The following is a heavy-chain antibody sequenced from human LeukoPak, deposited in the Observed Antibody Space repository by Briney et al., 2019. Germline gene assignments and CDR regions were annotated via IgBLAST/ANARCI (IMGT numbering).Heavy chain of an antibody. Sequence: PSETLSLTCTVSGGSISSYYWSWIRQPPGKGLEWIGYIYYSGSTNYDPSLKSRVTISVDTSKNQFSLKLSSVTAADTAVYYCARLWGNDSAYGSRYYYYYGMDVWGQGTTVTVSS. CDR3: ARLWGNDSAYGSRYYYYYGMDV. D-gene: IGHD3-10*01. CDR1: GGSISSYY. V-gene: IGHV4-59*08. CDR2: IYYSGST. J-gene: IGHJ6*02.